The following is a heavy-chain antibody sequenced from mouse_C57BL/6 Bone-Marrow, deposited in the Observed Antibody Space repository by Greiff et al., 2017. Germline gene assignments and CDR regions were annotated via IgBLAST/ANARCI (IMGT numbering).Heavy chain of an antibody. CDR3: ARLGVVAKDYAMDY. D-gene: IGHD1-1*02. V-gene: IGHV1-81*01. Sequence: QVQLQQSGAELARPGASVKLSCKASGYTFPSYGISWVKQRTGQGLEWIGEIYPRSGNTYYNEKFKGTATLTADKSSRTAYMELRSLTSESSAFCFCARLGVVAKDYAMDYWCPGTSVTVSS. CDR1: GYTFPSYG. J-gene: IGHJ4*01. CDR2: IYPRSGNT.